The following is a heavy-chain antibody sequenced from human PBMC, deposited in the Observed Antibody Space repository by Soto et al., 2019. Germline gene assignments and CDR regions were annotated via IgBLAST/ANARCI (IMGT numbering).Heavy chain of an antibody. V-gene: IGHV1-8*02. CDR1: GYSFRSYD. D-gene: IGHD6-19*01. J-gene: IGHJ4*02. Sequence: ASVKVSCKGSGYSFRSYDITWVRQAPGQGLEWMGWVHPETGSTGYAQRFQGRVSMTSDTSRNTTYMELSDLRVEDTAVYYCASSRRVAKYSSGWPDDYWGQGTLVTVSS. CDR3: ASSRRVAKYSSGWPDDY. CDR2: VHPETGST.